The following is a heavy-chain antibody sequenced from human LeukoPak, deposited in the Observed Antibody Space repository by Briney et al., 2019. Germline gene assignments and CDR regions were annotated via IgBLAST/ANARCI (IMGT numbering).Heavy chain of an antibody. CDR1: GFTFSSYE. CDR2: ISFDGSNQ. J-gene: IGHJ3*01. CDR3: TEGDYYDSSGYRSNDAFAV. Sequence: GSLRLSCAASGFTFSSYEMNWVRQAPGKGLEWVAVISFDGSNQYYGDSVKGRFTISRDNSKDTLYLQMNSLRAEDTAVYYCTEGDYYDSSGYRSNDAFAVWGQGTRVTVSS. V-gene: IGHV3-30-3*01. D-gene: IGHD3-22*01.